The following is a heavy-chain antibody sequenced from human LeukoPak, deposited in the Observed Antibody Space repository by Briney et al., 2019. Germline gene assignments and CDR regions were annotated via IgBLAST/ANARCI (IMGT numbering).Heavy chain of an antibody. V-gene: IGHV4-34*01. Sequence: PSETLSLTCAVYGGSFSGYYWSWIRQPPGKGLEWIGEINHSGSTNYNPSLKSRVTISVDTSKNQFSLKLSSVTAADMAVYYCARGRGYCTNGVCSRGYYFDYWGQGTLVTVSS. CDR1: GGSFSGYY. D-gene: IGHD2-8*01. CDR2: INHSGST. J-gene: IGHJ4*02. CDR3: ARGRGYCTNGVCSRGYYFDY.